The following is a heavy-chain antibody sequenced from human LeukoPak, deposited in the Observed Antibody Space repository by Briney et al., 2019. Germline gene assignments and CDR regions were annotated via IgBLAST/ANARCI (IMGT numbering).Heavy chain of an antibody. V-gene: IGHV4-4*07. D-gene: IGHD6-13*01. Sequence: SETLSLTCTVSGSISSYYWSWIRQPAGKGLEWIGRIYTSGSTNYNPSLKSRVTMSVDTSKNQFSLKLSSVTAADTAVYYCTRFIAAGSYYYMDVWGKGTTVTVSS. CDR3: TRFIAAGSYYYMDV. J-gene: IGHJ6*03. CDR1: GSISSYY. CDR2: IYTSGST.